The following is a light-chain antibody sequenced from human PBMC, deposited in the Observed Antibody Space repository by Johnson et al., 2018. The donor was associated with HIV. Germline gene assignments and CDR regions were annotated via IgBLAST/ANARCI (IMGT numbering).Light chain of an antibody. CDR1: SSNIVNNY. CDR2: ENK. CDR3: GTWVSSLYVFV. J-gene: IGLJ1*01. V-gene: IGLV1-51*01. Sequence: QSVLTQPPSVSAAPGQKVTISCSGSSSNIVNNYVSWYQQLPGTSPKLLIYENKARPSGIPDRFSGSKSATSATLAITGLQTGDEARYYCGTWVSSLYVFVFGSGTKVTVL.